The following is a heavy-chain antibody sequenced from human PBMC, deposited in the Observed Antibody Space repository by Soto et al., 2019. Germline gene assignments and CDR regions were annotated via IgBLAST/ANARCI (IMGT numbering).Heavy chain of an antibody. CDR1: CGSIVNYY. D-gene: IGHD6-19*01. Sequence: SETLCVTCTVSCGSIVNYYWSWIRQPPGKGLEWIGYIYYNGITNYNPSLKSRVTISVDTSKNQFSLKLSSVTAADTAVYYCARYLEAENSSDWYAFDSCGQGILGTVSS. V-gene: IGHV4-59*01. CDR3: ARYLEAENSSDWYAFDS. J-gene: IGHJ4*02. CDR2: IYYNGIT.